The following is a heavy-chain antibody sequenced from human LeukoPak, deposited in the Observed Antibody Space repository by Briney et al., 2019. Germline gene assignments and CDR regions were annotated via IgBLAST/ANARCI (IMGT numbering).Heavy chain of an antibody. CDR3: ARVPYYYDRQSNREYYFDY. Sequence: SVKVSCKASGYTFTGYYMHWVRQAPGQGLEWMGGIIPIFGTANYAQKFQGRVTITADKSTSTAYMELSSLRSEDTAVYYCARVPYYYDRQSNREYYFDYWGQGTLVTVSS. J-gene: IGHJ4*02. CDR1: GYTFTGYY. D-gene: IGHD3-22*01. V-gene: IGHV1-69*06. CDR2: IIPIFGTA.